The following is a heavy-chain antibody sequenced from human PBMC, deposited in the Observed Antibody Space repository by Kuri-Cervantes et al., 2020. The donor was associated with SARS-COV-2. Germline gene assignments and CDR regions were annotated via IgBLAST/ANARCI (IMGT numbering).Heavy chain of an antibody. Sequence: SVKVSCKASGFTFTSSAVQWVRQARGQRLEWIGWIVVGSGNTNYAQKLQGRVTMTTDTSTSTAYMELRSLRSDDTAVYYCARDHPDKVGVWGQGNTVTVAS. CDR3: ARDHPDKVGV. V-gene: IGHV1-58*01. J-gene: IGHJ6*02. CDR1: GFTFTSSA. D-gene: IGHD1-1*01. CDR2: IVVGSGNT.